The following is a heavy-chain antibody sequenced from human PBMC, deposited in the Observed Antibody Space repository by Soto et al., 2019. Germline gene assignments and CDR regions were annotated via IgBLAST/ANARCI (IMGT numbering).Heavy chain of an antibody. J-gene: IGHJ5*01. CDR3: ARDRYFYDSAGYYRTLDS. CDR2: IFHSGIT. Sequence: SETLSLTCTISGGSFNNDYWTWIRQSPGEGLEWIGYIFHSGITDYNPSVKSRVTISIDKSKNLFSLKLTSVTAADTAVYYCARDRYFYDSAGYYRTLDSWGQGILVTVSS. CDR1: GGSFNNDY. D-gene: IGHD3-22*01. V-gene: IGHV4-59*01.